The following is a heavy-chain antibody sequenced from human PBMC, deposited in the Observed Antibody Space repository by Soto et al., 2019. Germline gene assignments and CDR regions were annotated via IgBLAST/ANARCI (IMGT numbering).Heavy chain of an antibody. CDR3: AREPDVDIGMDV. V-gene: IGHV4-31*03. CDR2: TYYSGST. CDR1: GGSISSGGYY. J-gene: IGHJ6*02. Sequence: QVQLQESGPGLVKPSQTLSLTCTVSGGSISSGGYYWSWIRQHPGKGLEWIGYTYYSGSTYYNPYLKSRVTISLDTSKNQFSLKLSSVTAADTAVYYCAREPDVDIGMDVWGQGTTVTVSS. D-gene: IGHD5-12*01.